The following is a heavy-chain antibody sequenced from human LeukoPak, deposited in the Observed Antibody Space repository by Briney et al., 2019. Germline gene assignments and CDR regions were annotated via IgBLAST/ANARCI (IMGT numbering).Heavy chain of an antibody. CDR2: IRYDGSNK. CDR3: ARGVTIFGVVIESNFDY. Sequence: GGSLRLSCAASGFTFSSYGMHWVRQAPGKGLEWVAFIRYDGSNKYYADSVKGRFTISRDNSKNTLYLQMNSLRAEDTAVYYCARGVTIFGVVIESNFDYWGQGTLVTVSS. D-gene: IGHD3-3*01. V-gene: IGHV3-30*02. CDR1: GFTFSSYG. J-gene: IGHJ4*02.